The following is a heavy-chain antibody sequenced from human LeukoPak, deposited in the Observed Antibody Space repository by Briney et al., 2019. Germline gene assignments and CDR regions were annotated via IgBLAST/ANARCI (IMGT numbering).Heavy chain of an antibody. D-gene: IGHD2-8*01. J-gene: IGHJ4*02. V-gene: IGHV3-9*01. CDR2: ISWNSGSI. Sequence: SLRLSCAASGFTFDDYAMHWVRQAPGKGLEWVSGISWNSGSIGYADSVKGRFTISRDNAKNSLYLQMNSLRAGDTALYYCAREGDIVLMVYAHFDYWGQGTLVTVSS. CDR3: AREGDIVLMVYAHFDY. CDR1: GFTFDDYA.